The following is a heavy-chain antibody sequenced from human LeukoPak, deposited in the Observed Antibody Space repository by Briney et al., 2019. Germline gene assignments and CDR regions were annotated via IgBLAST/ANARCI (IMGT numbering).Heavy chain of an antibody. J-gene: IGHJ5*02. CDR1: GLSVSNSY. CDR2: IYSGGRT. V-gene: IGHV3-66*01. CDR3: ARENRNSGTFDP. Sequence: GGSLRLSCAASGLSVSNSYISWVRQAPGKGLGWVSVIYSGGRTYYADSVKGRFAISRDISKNMVFLQMNSLRAEDTAVYYCARENRNSGTFDPWGQGTLVTVSS. D-gene: IGHD1-26*01.